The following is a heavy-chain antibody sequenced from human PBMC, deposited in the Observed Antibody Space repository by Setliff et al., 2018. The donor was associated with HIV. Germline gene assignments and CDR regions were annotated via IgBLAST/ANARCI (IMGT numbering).Heavy chain of an antibody. CDR3: ARGFDYAQRPPLYYFDY. Sequence: SVKVSCKASGGTFSSYAISWVRQAPGQGLEWMGGIIPIFGTANYAQKFQGRVTITADESTSTAYMELSSLRSEGTAVYYCARGFDYAQRPPLYYFDYWGQGTLVTVSS. J-gene: IGHJ4*02. CDR1: GGTFSSYA. V-gene: IGHV1-69*13. CDR2: IIPIFGTA. D-gene: IGHD2-2*01.